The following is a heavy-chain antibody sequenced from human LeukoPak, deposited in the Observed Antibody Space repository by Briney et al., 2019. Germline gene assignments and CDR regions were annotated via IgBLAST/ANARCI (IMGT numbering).Heavy chain of an antibody. CDR2: MSDEGSQT. CDR1: GFTFSNYA. Sequence: GGSLRLSCAASGFTFSNYAMHWVRQAPGKGLEWVAVMSDEGSQTFYADSVKGRFTISRDNSQNTLYLQMSSLRPEDTAVYYCARVVHCTDCSTRHLDYWGQRTLVTVSS. CDR3: ARVVHCTDCSTRHLDY. J-gene: IGHJ4*02. D-gene: IGHD2-8*02. V-gene: IGHV3-30*04.